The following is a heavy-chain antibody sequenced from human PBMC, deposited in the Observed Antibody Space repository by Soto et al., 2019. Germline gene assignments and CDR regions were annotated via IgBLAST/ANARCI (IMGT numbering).Heavy chain of an antibody. CDR1: GYSFNSYG. J-gene: IGHJ5*02. CDR3: ARETKFYGFWSGYYRFDT. V-gene: IGHV1-18*01. Sequence: QTQLVQSGPEVKNPGASVKVSCKACGYSFNSYGISWVRQAPGQGLEWMGWISASSGNTTYAQELQGRVTMTTDTATTTAYMELRSLTSDDTALYYCARETKFYGFWSGYYRFDTWGQGTLISVSS. CDR2: ISASSGNT. D-gene: IGHD3-3*01.